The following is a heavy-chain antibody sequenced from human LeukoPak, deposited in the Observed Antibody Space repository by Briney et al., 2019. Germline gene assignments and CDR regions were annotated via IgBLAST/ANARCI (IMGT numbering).Heavy chain of an antibody. CDR3: AKFLPTHIVVANYYFDY. Sequence: GGSLRLSCAASGFTFSSYAMSWVRQALGKGLEWVSAISGSGGSTYYADSVKGRFTISRDNSKNTLYLQMNSLRAEDTAVYYCAKFLPTHIVVANYYFDYWGQGTLVTVSS. CDR2: ISGSGGST. J-gene: IGHJ4*02. CDR1: GFTFSSYA. V-gene: IGHV3-23*01. D-gene: IGHD2-21*01.